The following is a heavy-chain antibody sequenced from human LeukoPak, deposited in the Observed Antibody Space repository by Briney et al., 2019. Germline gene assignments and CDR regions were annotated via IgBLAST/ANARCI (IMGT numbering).Heavy chain of an antibody. Sequence: SETLSLTCTVSGGSISSSSYYWGWIRQPPGKGLEWIGSIYYSGSTYYNPSLKSRVTISVDTSKNQFSLKPSSVTAADTAVYYCARPTMVRGVIDYWGQGTLVTVSS. CDR1: GGSISSSSYY. J-gene: IGHJ4*02. CDR2: IYYSGST. V-gene: IGHV4-39*01. CDR3: ARPTMVRGVIDY. D-gene: IGHD3-10*01.